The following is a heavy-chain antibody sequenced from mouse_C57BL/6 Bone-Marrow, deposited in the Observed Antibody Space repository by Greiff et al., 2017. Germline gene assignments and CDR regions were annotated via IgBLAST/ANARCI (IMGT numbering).Heavy chain of an antibody. CDR2: IDPSDSYT. V-gene: IGHV1-69*01. CDR3: ARSELYWYFDV. J-gene: IGHJ1*03. CDR1: GYIFTSYW. Sequence: VKLQQPGAELVMPGASVKLSCKASGYIFTSYWMHWVKQRPGQGLEWIGEIDPSDSYTNYNQKFKGKSTLTVDKSSSTAYMQLSSLTSEDSAVYYCARSELYWYFDVWGTGTTVTVSS.